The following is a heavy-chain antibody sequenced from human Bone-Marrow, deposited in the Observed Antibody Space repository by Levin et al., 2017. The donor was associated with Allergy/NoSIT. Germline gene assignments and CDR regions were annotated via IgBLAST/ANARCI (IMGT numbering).Heavy chain of an antibody. CDR2: IYIGDSET. Sequence: GGSLRLSCKGSGYRITSYWIGWVRQMPGKGLEWMGIIYIGDSETRYSPSFQGQVTISADKSIATAYLQWSSLKASDTAISYCASYSNYEGEYYFDFWGQGTQVTVSP. J-gene: IGHJ4*02. CDR3: ASYSNYEGEYYFDF. CDR1: GYRITSYW. D-gene: IGHD4-11*01. V-gene: IGHV5-51*01.